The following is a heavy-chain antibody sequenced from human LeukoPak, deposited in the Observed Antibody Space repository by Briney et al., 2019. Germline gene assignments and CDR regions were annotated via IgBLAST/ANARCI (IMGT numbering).Heavy chain of an antibody. Sequence: GRSLRLSCSASGFTLSSYDMHWVRQAPGKGLQYVSTISSEGRSTYYAAFVKGRFTIYRDNSKNTLYLRMSSLRAEDTDVYYCVSRDGSGYWGRGTVVTVSS. CDR1: GFTLSSYD. CDR3: VSRDGSGY. J-gene: IGHJ4*02. CDR2: ISSEGRST. V-gene: IGHV3-64D*06. D-gene: IGHD2-21*01.